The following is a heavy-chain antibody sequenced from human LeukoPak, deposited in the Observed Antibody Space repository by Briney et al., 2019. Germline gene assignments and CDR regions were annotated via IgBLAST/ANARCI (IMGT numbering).Heavy chain of an antibody. J-gene: IGHJ4*02. CDR3: ARVWPQLSRWLDFDY. CDR1: GYTFTGYY. CDR2: INPNSGGT. D-gene: IGHD6-19*01. V-gene: IGHV1-2*02. Sequence: ASVKVSCKASGYTFTGYYMHWVRQAPGQGLEWMGWINPNSGGTNYAQKFQGRVTMTRDTSISTAYMELSRLRSDDTAVYYCARVWPQLSRWLDFDYWGQGTLVTVSS.